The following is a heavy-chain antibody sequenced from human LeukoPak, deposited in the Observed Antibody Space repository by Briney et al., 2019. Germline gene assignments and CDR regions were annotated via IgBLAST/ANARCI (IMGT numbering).Heavy chain of an antibody. CDR1: GGSISSYY. D-gene: IGHD3-3*01. CDR3: ARDLHDFWSGYYDAFDI. V-gene: IGHV4-59*01. Sequence: MPSETLSLTCTVSGGSISSYYWSWIRQPPGKGLEWIGYIYYSGSTNYNPSLKSRVTISVDTSKNQFSLKLSSVTAADTAVYYCARDLHDFWSGYYDAFDIWGQGTMVTVSS. CDR2: IYYSGST. J-gene: IGHJ3*02.